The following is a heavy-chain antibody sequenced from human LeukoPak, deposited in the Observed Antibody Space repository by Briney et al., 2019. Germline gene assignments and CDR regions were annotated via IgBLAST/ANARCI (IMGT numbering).Heavy chain of an antibody. Sequence: GESLKISCKDSGYSFTSYWIGWVRQMPGKGLEWMGIIYPGDSDTRYSPSFQGQVTISADKSINTAYLQWCGLKASDTAIYYCARRGEAMDPFDYWGQGTLVTVSS. CDR2: IYPGDSDT. V-gene: IGHV5-51*01. J-gene: IGHJ4*02. CDR1: GYSFTSYW. CDR3: ARRGEAMDPFDY. D-gene: IGHD5-18*01.